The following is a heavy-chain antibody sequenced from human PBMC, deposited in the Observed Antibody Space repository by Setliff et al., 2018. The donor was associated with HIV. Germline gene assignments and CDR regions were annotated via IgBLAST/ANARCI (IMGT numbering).Heavy chain of an antibody. CDR3: GRWGHGYNSYDH. V-gene: IGHV4-59*11. D-gene: IGHD5-12*01. J-gene: IGHJ4*02. Sequence: PSETLSLTCVISGGSMGSHYWSWIRQSPGKGLEWIGNIHYTGISDINPSLKRRATISLDRPKIQFSLKLSSVTAADTAVYYCGRWGHGYNSYDHWGQGTLVTVSS. CDR2: IHYTGIS. CDR1: GGSMGSHY.